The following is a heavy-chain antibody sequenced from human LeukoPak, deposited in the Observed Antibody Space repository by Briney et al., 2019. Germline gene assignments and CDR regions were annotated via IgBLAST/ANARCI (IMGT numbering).Heavy chain of an antibody. CDR3: ARSERMTDNGDYAFFDY. Sequence: GGSLRLSCAASGFSVSNDYMSWVRQAPGKGLEWVSFIYSAGRTYYADSVRGRFTISRDNSKNALYLQMNSLRAEDTALYYCARSERMTDNGDYAFFDYWGQGTLVTVSS. CDR1: GFSVSNDY. CDR2: IYSAGRT. V-gene: IGHV3-53*01. J-gene: IGHJ4*02. D-gene: IGHD4-17*01.